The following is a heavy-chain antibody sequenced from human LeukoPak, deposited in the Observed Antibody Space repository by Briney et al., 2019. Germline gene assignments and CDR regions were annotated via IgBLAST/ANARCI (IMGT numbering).Heavy chain of an antibody. J-gene: IGHJ5*02. CDR2: ISYSGST. Sequence: PSETLSLTCSVSGVSIGSSSYYWSWIRQPPGKGLEWIACISYSGSTKYNPSLKSRVTISVDTSKNQLSLKLSSVTAADTAVYYCAREPGFDSSGYLNWFDPWGQGTLVTVSS. CDR3: AREPGFDSSGYLNWFDP. D-gene: IGHD3-22*01. CDR1: GVSIGSSSYY. V-gene: IGHV4-61*01.